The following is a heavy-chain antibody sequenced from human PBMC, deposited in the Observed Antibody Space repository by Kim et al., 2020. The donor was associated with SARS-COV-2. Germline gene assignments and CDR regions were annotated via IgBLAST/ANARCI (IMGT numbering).Heavy chain of an antibody. D-gene: IGHD3-10*01. CDR3: ARGNYYESVSLSDYYNGMDV. CDR2: ISYDGRNK. V-gene: IGHV3-30-3*01. J-gene: IGHJ6*02. CDR1: GLSFDNSA. Sequence: GGSLRLSCAASGLSFDNSAMNWVRQAPGKGLEWVAVISYDGRNKEFADSVKGRFTSSRDNSKNTLYLQMNSLRVEDTAVYYCARGNYYESVSLSDYYNGMDVWGQGTTVTVSS.